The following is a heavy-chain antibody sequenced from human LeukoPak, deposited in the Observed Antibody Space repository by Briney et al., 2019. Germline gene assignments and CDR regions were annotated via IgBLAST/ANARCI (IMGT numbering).Heavy chain of an antibody. D-gene: IGHD3/OR15-3a*01. CDR2: MYYSGST. CDR1: GGSISSSSYY. CDR3: ASKSTAWTIDY. Sequence: NTSETLSLTCTVSGGSISSSSYYWGWIRQTPGKGLEWIGTMYYSGSTNYNPSLKSRVTLSIDTPKNQFSLRLSSVTAADTAVYHCASKSTAWTIDYWGQGTLVTVSS. J-gene: IGHJ4*02. V-gene: IGHV4-39*01.